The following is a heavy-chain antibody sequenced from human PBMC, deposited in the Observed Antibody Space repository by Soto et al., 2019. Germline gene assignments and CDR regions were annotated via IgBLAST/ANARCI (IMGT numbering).Heavy chain of an antibody. V-gene: IGHV1-69*02. CDR1: GGTFSSYT. J-gene: IGHJ3*02. CDR3: ASIQGSIVVVQAAIVDI. D-gene: IGHD2-2*01. CDR2: IIPILGIA. Sequence: SVKVSCKASGGTFSSYTISWVRQAPGQGLEWMGRIIPILGIANYAQKFQGRVTITADKSTSTAYMELSSLRSEDTAVYYCASIQGSIVVVQAAIVDIWGQGTMVTVSS.